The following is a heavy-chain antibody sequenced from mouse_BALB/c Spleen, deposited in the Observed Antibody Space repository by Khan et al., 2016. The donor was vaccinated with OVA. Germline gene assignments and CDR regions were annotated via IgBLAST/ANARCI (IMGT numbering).Heavy chain of an antibody. Sequence: VQLQQSGAELVKAGASVKMSCKASGYTFTSYWMHWVKQRLGQGLEWFAETNPTNGRTYYNEKFKSKATLTVDKSSSTAYMLLSGPTSEDSAVYDCARIKKIVATYFDYWGQGTTLTVSS. J-gene: IGHJ2*01. CDR3: ARIKKIVATYFDY. CDR2: TNPTNGRT. CDR1: GYTFTSYW. V-gene: IGHV1S81*02. D-gene: IGHD1-1*01.